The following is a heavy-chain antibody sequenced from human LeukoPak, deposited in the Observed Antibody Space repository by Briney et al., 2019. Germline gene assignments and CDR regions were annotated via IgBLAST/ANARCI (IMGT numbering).Heavy chain of an antibody. CDR1: GFTFSSYG. Sequence: GGSVRLSCTASGFTFSSYGMHWVRQAPRKGLEWVAVIWYYGTNKYYEDTVKGRFTISRDNSKNTLYLQMNSLRAEDTAVYYCARDWGSGNFYYFDYWGQGTLVTVSS. J-gene: IGHJ4*02. V-gene: IGHV3-33*01. CDR2: IWYYGTNK. D-gene: IGHD3-10*01. CDR3: ARDWGSGNFYYFDY.